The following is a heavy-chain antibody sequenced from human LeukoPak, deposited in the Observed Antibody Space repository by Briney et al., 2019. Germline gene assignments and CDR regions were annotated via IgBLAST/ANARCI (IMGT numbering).Heavy chain of an antibody. V-gene: IGHV3-23*01. Sequence: GGSLRLSCAASGFTLSSYGMTWVRQAPGKGLEWVSSISGGGYTTYYADSVKGRFIISRDNSKNTLYLQMNSLRAEDTALYYCAKDYYDSYYFDYWGQGTLVTVSS. D-gene: IGHD3-22*01. CDR3: AKDYYDSYYFDY. CDR2: ISGGGYTT. J-gene: IGHJ4*02. CDR1: GFTLSSYG.